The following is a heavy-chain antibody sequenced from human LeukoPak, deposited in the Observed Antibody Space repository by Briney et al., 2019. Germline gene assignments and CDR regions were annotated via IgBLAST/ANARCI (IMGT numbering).Heavy chain of an antibody. Sequence: PSETLSLTCTVSGGSISSYYWSWIRQPAGKGLEWIGRIYTSGSTNYNPSLKSRVTMSVDTSKNQFSLKLSSVTAADTAVYYCARVKNMERGTYYYDSSGFDAFDIWGQGTMVTVSS. CDR3: ARVKNMERGTYYYDSSGFDAFDI. V-gene: IGHV4-4*07. J-gene: IGHJ3*02. CDR1: GGSISSYY. CDR2: IYTSGST. D-gene: IGHD3-22*01.